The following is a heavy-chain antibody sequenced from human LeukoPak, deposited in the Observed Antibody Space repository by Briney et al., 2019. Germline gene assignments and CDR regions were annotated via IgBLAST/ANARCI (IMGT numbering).Heavy chain of an antibody. J-gene: IGHJ5*01. CDR1: GFTSGVYA. CDR3: AKDGGLWVSAHWGDS. V-gene: IGHV3-23*01. D-gene: IGHD7-27*01. Sequence: PGGTLRLSCVASGFTSGVYAMSWVRQAPGKGLEWVSAFSGGGDSFYADSVRGRFSVSADKSKNTLFLQMNSLRAEDTAVYYCAKDGGLWVSAHWGDSWGRGTLVTVSS. CDR2: FSGGGDS.